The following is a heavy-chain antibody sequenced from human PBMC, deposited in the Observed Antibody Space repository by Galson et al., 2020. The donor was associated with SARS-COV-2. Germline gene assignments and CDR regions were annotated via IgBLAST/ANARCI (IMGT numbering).Heavy chain of an antibody. Sequence: TGGSLRLSCAASGFTFSDHYMDWVRQAPGKGLEWVGRTTNKANSYTTEYAASVKGRFTISRDDSKNSLYLQMNSLNTEDTAVYYCARENIEEDSSSRGSYYYGMDVWGQGTTVTVSS. CDR1: GFTFSDHY. CDR3: ARENIEEDSSSRGSYYYGMDV. D-gene: IGHD6-6*01. J-gene: IGHJ6*02. V-gene: IGHV3-72*01. CDR2: TTNKANSYTT.